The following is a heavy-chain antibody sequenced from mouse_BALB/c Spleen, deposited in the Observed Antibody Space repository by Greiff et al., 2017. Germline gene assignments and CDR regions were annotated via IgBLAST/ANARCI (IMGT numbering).Heavy chain of an antibody. Sequence: EVHLVESGPGLVKPSQSLSLTCTVTGYSITSDYAWNWIRQFPGNKLEWMGYISYSGSTSYNPSLKSRISITRDTSKNQFFLQLNSVTTEDTATYYCATYYDAYWGQGTLVTVSA. D-gene: IGHD1-1*01. CDR3: ATYYDAY. V-gene: IGHV3-2*02. CDR1: GYSITSDYA. CDR2: ISYSGST. J-gene: IGHJ3*01.